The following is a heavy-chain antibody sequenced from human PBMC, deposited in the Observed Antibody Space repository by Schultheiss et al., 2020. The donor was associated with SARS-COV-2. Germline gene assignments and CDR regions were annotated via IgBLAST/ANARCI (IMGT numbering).Heavy chain of an antibody. CDR3: ARADMDTAMVTFDF. V-gene: IGHV4-34*01. J-gene: IGHJ4*02. CDR2: VNHRGST. D-gene: IGHD5-18*01. CDR1: GGSFSGYY. Sequence: SQTLSLTCAVYGGSFSGYYWSWIRQPPGKGLEWIGEVNHRGSTNYNPSLKSRVTISVDTSKNQFSLKLSSVTAADTAVYYCARADMDTAMVTFDFWGQGTLVTVAS.